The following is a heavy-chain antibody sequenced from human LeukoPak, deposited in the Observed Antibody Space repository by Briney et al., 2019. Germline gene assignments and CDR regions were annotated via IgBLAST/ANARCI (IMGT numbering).Heavy chain of an antibody. Sequence: PSETLSLTCTVSGSSFRSSSYHWGWVRQPPGKGLEWIGNIHYSGSTSYNPSLKSRVTLSVDTSKNQFSLKLSSVTAADTAVFYCARLTGRDTSDWPYFHYWGQGALVTVSS. D-gene: IGHD2-2*01. V-gene: IGHV4-39*01. CDR2: IHYSGST. CDR1: GSSFRSSSYH. J-gene: IGHJ4*01. CDR3: ARLTGRDTSDWPYFHY.